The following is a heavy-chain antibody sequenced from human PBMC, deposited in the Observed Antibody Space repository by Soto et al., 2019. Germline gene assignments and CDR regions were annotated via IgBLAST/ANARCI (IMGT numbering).Heavy chain of an antibody. V-gene: IGHV3-74*01. CDR3: ATAEVDY. J-gene: IGHJ4*02. CDR2: MNSDGSTT. CDR1: GFTFGNHW. Sequence: LRLSCAASGFTFGNHWMHWVRQAPGKGLEWVSRMNSDGSTTNYADSVKGRFTVSRDNAKNTLYLQMNSLRAEDTAVYYCATAEVDYWGPGTLVTVSS.